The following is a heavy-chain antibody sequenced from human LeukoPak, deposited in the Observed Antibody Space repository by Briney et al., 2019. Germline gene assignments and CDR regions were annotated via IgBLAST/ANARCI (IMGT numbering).Heavy chain of an antibody. Sequence: GGSLRLSCAASGFTFSSYAMHWVRQAPGKGLEYVSAISSNGGSTYYANSVKGRFTISRDNSKNTLYLQMNSLRAEDTAVYYCAKDLRSRAAAGTPIDYWGQGTLVTVSS. D-gene: IGHD6-13*01. CDR1: GFTFSSYA. J-gene: IGHJ4*02. V-gene: IGHV3-64*01. CDR2: ISSNGGST. CDR3: AKDLRSRAAAGTPIDY.